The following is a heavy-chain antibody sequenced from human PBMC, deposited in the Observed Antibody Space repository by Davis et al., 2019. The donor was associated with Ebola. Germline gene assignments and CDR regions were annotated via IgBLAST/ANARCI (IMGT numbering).Heavy chain of an antibody. Sequence: GGSLRLSCAASGFTFSNYAMHWVRQAPGKGLEWVTLISYDGSKKYYADSVKGRFTISRDNSKNTLYLQMDSLRVEDTAVYYCAKGGLWGYGMDVWGQGTTVTVSS. CDR2: ISYDGSKK. CDR3: AKGGLWGYGMDV. J-gene: IGHJ6*02. CDR1: GFTFSNYA. D-gene: IGHD4/OR15-4a*01. V-gene: IGHV3-30-3*01.